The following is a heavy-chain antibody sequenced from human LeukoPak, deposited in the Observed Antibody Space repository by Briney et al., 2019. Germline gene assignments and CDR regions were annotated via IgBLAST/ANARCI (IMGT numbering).Heavy chain of an antibody. CDR1: GGSFSGYY. D-gene: IGHD6-13*01. CDR3: ARAEGYSSS. V-gene: IGHV4-34*01. CDR2: INHSGST. J-gene: IGHJ4*02. Sequence: SETLSLTCAVYGGSFSGYYWSWIRQPPGKGLEWIGEINHSGSTNYNPSLKSRVTISVDTSKNQFSPKLSSVTAADTAVYYCARAEGYSSSWGQGTLVTVSS.